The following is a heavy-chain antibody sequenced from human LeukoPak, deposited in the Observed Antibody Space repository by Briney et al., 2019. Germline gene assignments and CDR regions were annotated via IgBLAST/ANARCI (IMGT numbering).Heavy chain of an antibody. CDR2: INRGGDT. Sequence: PSETLSLTCAVSGVSFSGHYWSWNRQPPGMGLQWIGEINRGGDTNYNPSLKSRVTISLDTSKNQFSLKLNSVTAADTAVYYCARGYGSGSYFGYWGQGTLVTVSS. CDR1: GVSFSGHY. D-gene: IGHD3-10*01. J-gene: IGHJ4*02. V-gene: IGHV4-34*01. CDR3: ARGYGSGSYFGY.